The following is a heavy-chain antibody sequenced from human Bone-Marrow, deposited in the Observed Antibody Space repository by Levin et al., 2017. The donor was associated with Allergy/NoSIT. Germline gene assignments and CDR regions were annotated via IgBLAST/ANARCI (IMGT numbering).Heavy chain of an antibody. CDR1: GFKFGDYG. Sequence: GGSLRLSCAASGFKFGDYGMSWVRQAPGKGLEWVSGISRSGGGKYYADSVKGRFTISKDKTKDMLYLQIDSLRTEDTAIYYCAKIGDGSNYSPLYFFDHWGQGTLVSVSS. D-gene: IGHD5-24*01. CDR2: ISRSGGGK. J-gene: IGHJ4*02. CDR3: AKIGDGSNYSPLYFFDH. V-gene: IGHV3-23*01.